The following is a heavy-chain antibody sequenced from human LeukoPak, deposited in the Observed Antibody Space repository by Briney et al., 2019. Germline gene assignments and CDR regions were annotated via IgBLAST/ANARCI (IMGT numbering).Heavy chain of an antibody. Sequence: PSETLSLTCTVSGGSISSFHWSWIPQPPGGGLEWIAFNHNTGNTNYNPSLYSRVTISVDTSKNQFSLRLSSVTAADTAVYFCAKHVHCSGGSCYRYGMDVWGQGTTVTVSS. V-gene: IGHV4-59*08. D-gene: IGHD2-15*01. J-gene: IGHJ6*02. CDR1: GGSISSFH. CDR2: NHNTGNT. CDR3: AKHVHCSGGSCYRYGMDV.